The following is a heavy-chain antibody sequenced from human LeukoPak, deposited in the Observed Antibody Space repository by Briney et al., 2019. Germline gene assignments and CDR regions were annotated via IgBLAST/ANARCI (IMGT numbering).Heavy chain of an antibody. Sequence: GRSLRLSCATSGFTFSNYGIHWVRQAPGKGLEWLAVISYDGGNKYYADSVKGRFTISRDNSKNTLYLQINSLRAEDTAVYYCAKGGEPAAVGTYYFDYWGLGTLVTVSS. CDR2: ISYDGGNK. CDR3: AKGGEPAAVGTYYFDY. D-gene: IGHD6-13*01. J-gene: IGHJ4*02. CDR1: GFTFSNYG. V-gene: IGHV3-30*18.